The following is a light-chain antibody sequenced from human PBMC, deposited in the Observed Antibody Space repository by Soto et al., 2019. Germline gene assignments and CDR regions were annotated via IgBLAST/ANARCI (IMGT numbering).Light chain of an antibody. J-gene: IGLJ3*02. CDR3: VLYMGSGISV. Sequence: QTVVTQEPSFSVSPGRTVTLTCGLSSGSVSTSYYPSWYQQTPGQAPRTLIYHTNTRSSGVPDRFSGSILGNKAALTITGAQADDESDYYCVLYMGSGISVFGGGTKLTVL. CDR2: HTN. V-gene: IGLV8-61*01. CDR1: SGSVSTSYY.